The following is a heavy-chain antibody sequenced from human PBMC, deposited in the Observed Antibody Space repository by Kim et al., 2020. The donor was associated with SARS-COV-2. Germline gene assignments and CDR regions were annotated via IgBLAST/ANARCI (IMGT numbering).Heavy chain of an antibody. J-gene: IGHJ6*02. Sequence: GGSLRLSCAASGFTFDDYAMHWVRQAPGKGLEWVSGISWNSGSIGYADSVKGRFTISRDNAKNSLYLQMNSLRAEDTALYYCAKAAIAVGPYYYGMDVWGQGTTVTVSS. D-gene: IGHD6-19*01. V-gene: IGHV3-9*01. CDR1: GFTFDDYA. CDR3: AKAAIAVGPYYYGMDV. CDR2: ISWNSGSI.